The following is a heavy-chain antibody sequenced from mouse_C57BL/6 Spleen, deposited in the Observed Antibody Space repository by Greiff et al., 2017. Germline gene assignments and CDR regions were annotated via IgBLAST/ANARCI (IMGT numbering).Heavy chain of an antibody. V-gene: IGHV5-12*01. CDR3: ARQRDWDGYFDV. Sequence: EVMLVESGGGLVQPGGSLKLSCAASGFTFSDYYMYWVRQTPEKRLEWVAYISNGGGSTYYPDTVKGRFTISRDNAKNTLYLQMSRLKSEDTAMYYCARQRDWDGYFDVWGTGTTVTVSS. D-gene: IGHD4-1*01. CDR2: ISNGGGST. J-gene: IGHJ1*03. CDR1: GFTFSDYY.